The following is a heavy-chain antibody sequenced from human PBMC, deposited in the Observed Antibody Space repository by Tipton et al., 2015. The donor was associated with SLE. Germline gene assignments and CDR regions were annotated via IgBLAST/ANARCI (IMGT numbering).Heavy chain of an antibody. CDR2: VSHRGIT. J-gene: IGHJ6*02. CDR3: GARQYFSAMDV. D-gene: IGHD2/OR15-2a*01. V-gene: IGHV4-4*02. CDR1: GGSISDNW. Sequence: TLSLTCAVSGGSISDNWWSWVRQPPGKGLEWIGEVSHRGITNYNPSLESRLTISVDKSSSQVSLKLSSVTAADTALYYCGARQYFSAMDVWGQGTTVTVSS.